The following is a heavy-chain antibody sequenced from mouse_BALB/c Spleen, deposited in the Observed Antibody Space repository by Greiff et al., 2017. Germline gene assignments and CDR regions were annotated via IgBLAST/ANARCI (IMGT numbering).Heavy chain of an antibody. J-gene: IGHJ2*01. Sequence: EVHLVESGGGLVKPGGSLKLSCAASGFAFSSYDMSWVRQTPEKRLEWVAYISSGGGSTYYPDTVKGRFTISRDNAKNTLYLQMSSLKSEDTAMYYCAREFDYWGQGTTRTVSS. CDR3: AREFDY. CDR1: GFAFSSYD. CDR2: ISSGGGST. V-gene: IGHV5-12-1*01.